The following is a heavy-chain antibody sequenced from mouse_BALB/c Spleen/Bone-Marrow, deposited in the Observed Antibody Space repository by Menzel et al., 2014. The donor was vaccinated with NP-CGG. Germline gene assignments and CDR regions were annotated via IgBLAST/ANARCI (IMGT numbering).Heavy chain of an antibody. CDR2: IYPSDSYT. V-gene: IGHV1S126*01. CDR1: GYTFTSYW. CDR3: TRQYGNYYAMDY. D-gene: IGHD2-10*02. Sequence: QVQLKQSGAELVRPGASVRVSCKASGYTFTSYWINRVKQRPGQGLEWIGNIYPSDSYTNYNQNFKDKATLTVDKSSSTAYRQLSSPTSEDPAVYYCTRQYGNYYAMDYWGQGTSVTVSS. J-gene: IGHJ4*01.